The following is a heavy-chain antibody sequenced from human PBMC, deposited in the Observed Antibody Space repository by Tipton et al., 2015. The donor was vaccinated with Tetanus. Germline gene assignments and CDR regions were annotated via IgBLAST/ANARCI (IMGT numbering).Heavy chain of an antibody. CDR3: ARRRSNTNLFIWVDP. J-gene: IGHJ5*02. CDR1: GYSFSSYY. D-gene: IGHD2-2*01. CDR2: IHPGESTT. Sequence: QLVQSGVEVKKPGESLRISCQASGYSFSSYYIAWVRQMPGRGLEWMGFIHPGESTTTYSPSFQGRVTIPADTSINTAYLHWTSLTGSDTATYYCARRRSNTNLFIWVDPWGQGTPVTVSS. V-gene: IGHV5-51*01.